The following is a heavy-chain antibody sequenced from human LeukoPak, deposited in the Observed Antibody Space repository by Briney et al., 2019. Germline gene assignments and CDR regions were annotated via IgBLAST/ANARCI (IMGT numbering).Heavy chain of an antibody. Sequence: PGGSLRLSCAASGFTVSNNYMGWVRQAPGKGLEWVSIIHSSSATYYAESVKGRFTISRDNSKNTLYLQMNSLRVEDTAVYYCARDCCGGSRFDSWGQGTLVTVSP. D-gene: IGHD2-15*01. J-gene: IGHJ4*02. V-gene: IGHV3-53*01. CDR3: ARDCCGGSRFDS. CDR2: IHSSSAT. CDR1: GFTVSNNY.